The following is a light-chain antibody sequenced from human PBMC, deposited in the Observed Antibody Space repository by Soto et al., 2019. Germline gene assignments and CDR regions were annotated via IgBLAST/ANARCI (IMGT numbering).Light chain of an antibody. CDR3: QQLSSYPRT. CDR2: SAS. J-gene: IGKJ3*01. V-gene: IGKV1-9*01. Sequence: DIQLTQSPSFLSASVGDRVTITFRASQGISTYLAWYQQKPGKAPNLLINSASTLQSGVPSRFSGSGSGTEFTLTISSLQPEDFATYYCQQLSSYPRTFGPGTKVDIK. CDR1: QGISTY.